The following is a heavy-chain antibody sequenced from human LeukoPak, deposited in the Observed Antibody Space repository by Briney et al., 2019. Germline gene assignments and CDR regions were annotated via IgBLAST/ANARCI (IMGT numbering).Heavy chain of an antibody. Sequence: GRSLRLSCAASGFTFDDYAMHWVRQAPGKGLEWVSGISWNSGSIGYADSVKGRFTISRDNAKNSLYLQMNSLRAEDTALYYCAKDMAPDIVVVPAAQQSSYYYYGMDVWGQGTTVTVSS. J-gene: IGHJ6*02. CDR3: AKDMAPDIVVVPAAQQSSYYYYGMDV. D-gene: IGHD2-2*01. V-gene: IGHV3-9*01. CDR1: GFTFDDYA. CDR2: ISWNSGSI.